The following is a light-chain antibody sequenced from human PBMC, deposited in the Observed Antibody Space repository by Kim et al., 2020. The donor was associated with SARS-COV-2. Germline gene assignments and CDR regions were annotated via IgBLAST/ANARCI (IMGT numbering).Light chain of an antibody. CDR1: NLRSYF. J-gene: IGLJ2*01. CDR3: SSRDFGAYFVI. V-gene: IGLV3-19*01. CDR2: GKN. Sequence: ALGQTVRITCQGDNLRSYFASWYQQKPGQAPILVMFGKNNRPSGIPDRFSGSSSGNTASLTITGAQAEDEADYYCSSRDFGAYFVIFGGGTKVTVL.